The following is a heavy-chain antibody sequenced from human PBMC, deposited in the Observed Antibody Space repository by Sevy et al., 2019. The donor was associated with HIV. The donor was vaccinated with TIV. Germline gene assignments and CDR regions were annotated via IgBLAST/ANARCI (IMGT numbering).Heavy chain of an antibody. CDR1: GASISSSGYY. Sequence: SESLSLICTVSGASISSSGYYWGWIRQPPGKGLEWIASINYSGYMFYNPSLKSRVTISADTSKNQFSLDLNSVTAADTAIYYCAGPILTYNNGWSYYDYWGQGTVVTVSS. CDR3: AGPILTYNNGWSYYDY. CDR2: INYSGYM. V-gene: IGHV4-39*01. J-gene: IGHJ4*02. D-gene: IGHD6-19*01.